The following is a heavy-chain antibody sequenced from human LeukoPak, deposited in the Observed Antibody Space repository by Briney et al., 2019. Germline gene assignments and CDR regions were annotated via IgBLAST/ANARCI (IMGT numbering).Heavy chain of an antibody. Sequence: SQTLSLTCTVSGGSLSSGGYYWSWIRQHPGKGLEWIGYIFYSGSTYYNPSLKSRLTISVDTSKNQFSLKLSSVTAADTAVYHCARALRYYGDSPGWFDPWGQGTLVTVSS. CDR3: ARALRYYGDSPGWFDP. J-gene: IGHJ5*02. V-gene: IGHV4-31*03. CDR1: GGSLSSGGYY. CDR2: IFYSGST. D-gene: IGHD4-17*01.